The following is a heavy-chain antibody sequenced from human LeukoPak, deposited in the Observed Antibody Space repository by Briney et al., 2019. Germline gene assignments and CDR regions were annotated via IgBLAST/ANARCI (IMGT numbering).Heavy chain of an antibody. CDR3: AKDVIKGSPLWVDYFDY. V-gene: IGHV3-23*01. D-gene: IGHD5-18*01. CDR1: GFTFSSYA. CDR2: ISGSGGST. Sequence: GGSLRLSCAASGFTFSSYAMSWVRLAPGKGLEWVSAISGSGGSTYYADSVKGRFTISRDNSKNTLYLQMNSLRAEDTAVYYRAKDVIKGSPLWVDYFDYWGQGTLVTVSS. J-gene: IGHJ4*02.